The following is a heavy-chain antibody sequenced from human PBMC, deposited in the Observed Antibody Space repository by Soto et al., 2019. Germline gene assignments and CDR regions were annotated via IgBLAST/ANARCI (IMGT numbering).Heavy chain of an antibody. D-gene: IGHD5-18*01. CDR1: GFSLNTIGLC. J-gene: IGHJ4*02. Sequence: SGPTLVNPTQTLTLTCTFSGFSLNTIGLCVSWIRQPPGKALEWLARIDWDDDKYYSTSLKTRLTISKDTSKNQVVLTMTNMDPVDTATYYCARIRDSYGSIDYWGQGTLVTVSS. V-gene: IGHV2-70*11. CDR3: ARIRDSYGSIDY. CDR2: IDWDDDK.